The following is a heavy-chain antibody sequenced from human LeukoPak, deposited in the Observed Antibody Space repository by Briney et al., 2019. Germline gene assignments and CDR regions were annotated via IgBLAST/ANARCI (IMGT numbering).Heavy chain of an antibody. CDR1: GFTFSSYA. J-gene: IGHJ4*02. V-gene: IGHV3-7*03. CDR2: IKQDGSEK. CDR3: VRGPHIAATSY. D-gene: IGHD6-25*01. Sequence: GGSLRLSCAASGFTFSSYAMNWVRQAPGKGLEWVANIKQDGSEKQYVDSVKGRFAISRDNAKKSLYLQINTLRAEDTAVYYCVRGPHIAATSYWGQGTLVTVSS.